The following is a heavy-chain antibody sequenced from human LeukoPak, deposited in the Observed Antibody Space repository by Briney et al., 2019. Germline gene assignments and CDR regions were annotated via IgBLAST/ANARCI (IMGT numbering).Heavy chain of an antibody. CDR2: IIPILGIA. Sequence: SVKVSCKASGGTFSSYAISWVRQAPGQGLEWMGRIIPILGIANYAQKFQGRVTITADKSTSTAYMELSSLRSEDTAVYYCARGYCSSTSCYLDYWGQGTPVTVSS. CDR3: ARGYCSSTSCYLDY. CDR1: GGTFSSYA. V-gene: IGHV1-69*04. D-gene: IGHD2-2*01. J-gene: IGHJ4*02.